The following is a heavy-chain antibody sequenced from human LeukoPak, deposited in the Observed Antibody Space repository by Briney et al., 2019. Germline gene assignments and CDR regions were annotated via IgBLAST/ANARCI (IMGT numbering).Heavy chain of an antibody. CDR3: ARGGWLLPYYYYYYMDV. D-gene: IGHD3-22*01. J-gene: IGHJ6*03. V-gene: IGHV3-21*05. CDR1: GFTFSNYG. CDR2: ISLSADFT. Sequence: PGGSLRLSCAASGFTFSNYGIHWVRQAPGKGLEWLSYISLSADFTYYRDSVKGRFTISRDNAKNSLYLQMNSLRAEDTALYYCARGGWLLPYYYYYYMDVWGKGTTVTVSS.